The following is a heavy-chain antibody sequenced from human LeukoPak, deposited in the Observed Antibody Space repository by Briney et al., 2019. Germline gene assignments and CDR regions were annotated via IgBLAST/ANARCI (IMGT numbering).Heavy chain of an antibody. CDR3: ARDSFAY. Sequence: SETLSLTCSVSGGSISSSSYYWGWIRQPPGKGLEWIGSIYYSGSTYYNPSLKSRVTISLDTPKNQFSLKLSSVSAADTAVYYCARDSFAYWGQGVLVTVSS. J-gene: IGHJ4*02. CDR1: GGSISSSSYY. CDR2: IYYSGST. V-gene: IGHV4-39*07.